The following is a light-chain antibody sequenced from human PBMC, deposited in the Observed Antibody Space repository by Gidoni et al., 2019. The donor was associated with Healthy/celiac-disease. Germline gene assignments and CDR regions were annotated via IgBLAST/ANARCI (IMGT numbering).Light chain of an antibody. CDR1: QHISSY. V-gene: IGKV1-39*01. J-gene: IGKJ2*01. Sequence: DIQITHSPSSLSASVGDRVTITCRASQHISSYLNWYQQKPGKAPKLLIYAASSLERGVPSRFSGSGSGTDFTLTISSLQPEDIATYYCQQNYSTHHTFGQGTKLEIK. CDR2: AAS. CDR3: QQNYSTHHT.